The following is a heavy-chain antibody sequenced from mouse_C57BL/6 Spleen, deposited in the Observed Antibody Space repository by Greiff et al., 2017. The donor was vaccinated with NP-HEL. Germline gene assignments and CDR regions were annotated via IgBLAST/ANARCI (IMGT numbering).Heavy chain of an antibody. V-gene: IGHV5-17*01. Sequence: EVMLVESGGGLVKPGGSLKLSCAASGFTFSDYGMHWVRQAPEKGLEWVAYISSGSSTIYYADTVKGRFTLSRDNAKNTLFLQMTSLRSEDTAMYYCAREYDGYYGYFDYWGQGTTLTVSS. J-gene: IGHJ2*01. CDR3: AREYDGYYGYFDY. CDR1: GFTFSDYG. CDR2: ISSGSSTI. D-gene: IGHD2-3*01.